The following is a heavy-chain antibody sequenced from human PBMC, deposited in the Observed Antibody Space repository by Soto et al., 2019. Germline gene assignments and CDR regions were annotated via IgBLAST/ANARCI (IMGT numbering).Heavy chain of an antibody. CDR1: GFTFNNAW. Sequence: EVQLVESGGGLVKPGGSLRLSCAASGFTFNNAWMNWVRQAPGKGLEWVGRSKSKTDGGTTDYAAPVKGRLIISRDDSKSTLYLQMNSLKSEDAAIYSCTTYYVAFWGQGVLVTVSS. CDR2: SKSKTDGGTT. V-gene: IGHV3-15*07. CDR3: TTYYVAF. J-gene: IGHJ4*02.